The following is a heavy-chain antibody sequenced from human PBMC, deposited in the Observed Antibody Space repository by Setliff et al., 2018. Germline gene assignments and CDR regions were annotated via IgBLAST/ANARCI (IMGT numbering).Heavy chain of an antibody. J-gene: IGHJ4*02. D-gene: IGHD3-3*01. CDR3: RFWSGYYKNDY. Sequence: SETLSLTCTVSGQFVITYWAWIRQSPGKGLEWLGTVYYDGTTYYNPSFKSRVTISVDTSKNQFSLKLSPVTAADTAVYYCRFWSGYYKNDYWGQGTLVTVSS. CDR1: GQFVITY. V-gene: IGHV4-38-2*02. CDR2: VYYDGTT.